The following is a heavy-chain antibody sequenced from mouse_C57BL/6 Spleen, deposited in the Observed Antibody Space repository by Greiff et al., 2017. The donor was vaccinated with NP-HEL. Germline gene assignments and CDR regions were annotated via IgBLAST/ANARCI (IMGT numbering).Heavy chain of an antibody. CDR3: ARSGDYYGSKDY. V-gene: IGHV1-82*01. CDR2: IYPGDGDT. CDR1: GYAFSSSW. J-gene: IGHJ2*01. Sequence: QVQLQQSGPELVKPGASVKISCKASGYAFSSSWMNWVKQRPGKGLEWIGRIYPGDGDTNYNGKFKGKATLTADKSSSTAYMQLSSLTSEDSAVYFCARSGDYYGSKDYWGQGTTLTVSS. D-gene: IGHD1-1*01.